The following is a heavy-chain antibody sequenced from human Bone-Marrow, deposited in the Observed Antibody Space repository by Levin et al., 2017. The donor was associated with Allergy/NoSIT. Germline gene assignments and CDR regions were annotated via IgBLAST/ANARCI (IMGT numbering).Heavy chain of an antibody. V-gene: IGHV4-30-2*01. CDR3: ARAKWSLSGTVATPTYCLDV. CDR2: IYYRGST. Sequence: PSETLSLTCVVSGGSMSSGGYSWSWVRQPPGKGLEWIGYIYYRGSTYYNPSLRSRITMSVDRSKNQFSLSLDSVTAADTAVYYCARAKWSLSGTVATPTYCLDVWGKGTTVTVSS. J-gene: IGHJ6*03. CDR1: GGSMSSGGYS. D-gene: IGHD1-26*01.